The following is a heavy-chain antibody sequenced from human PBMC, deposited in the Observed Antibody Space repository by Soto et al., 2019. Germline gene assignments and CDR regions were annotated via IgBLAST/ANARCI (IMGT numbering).Heavy chain of an antibody. D-gene: IGHD6-13*01. Sequence: SETLSLTCTVSGGSISSGGYYWSWIRQHPGKGLEWIGYIYYSGSTYYNPSLKSRVTISVDTSKNQFSLKLSSVTAADTAVYYCARSFGVAVAGPFDYSGQGTLVTVSS. CDR3: ARSFGVAVAGPFDY. CDR1: GGSISSGGYY. CDR2: IYYSGST. V-gene: IGHV4-31*03. J-gene: IGHJ4*02.